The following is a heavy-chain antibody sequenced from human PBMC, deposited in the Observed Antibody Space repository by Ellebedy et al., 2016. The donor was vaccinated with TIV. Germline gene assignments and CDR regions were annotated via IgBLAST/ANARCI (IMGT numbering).Heavy chain of an antibody. J-gene: IGHJ6*02. CDR1: GYSFTSYW. V-gene: IGHV5-51*01. CDR2: IYPGDSDT. D-gene: IGHD3-16*01. CDR3: ARRGEYYYSGMDV. Sequence: GESLKISCKGSGYSFTSYWIGWVRQMPGKGLWLVGIIYPGDSDTRYSPSFQGQVTISADKSISTAYLQWSSLKASDTAMYYCARRGEYYYSGMDVWGQGTTVTVSS.